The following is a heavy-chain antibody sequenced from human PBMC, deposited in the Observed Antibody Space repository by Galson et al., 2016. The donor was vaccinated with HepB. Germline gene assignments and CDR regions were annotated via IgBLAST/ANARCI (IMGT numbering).Heavy chain of an antibody. CDR1: GFTFSSYA. D-gene: IGHD1-26*01. V-gene: IGHV3-30-3*01. Sequence: SLRLSCAASGFTFSSYAMHWVRQAPGKGLEWAAVISYDGSNKNYADSVKGRLTISRDNSKNMLYLQMNSLRAEDTAVYYCAKGVWDLASSPFDNWGQGTLVTVSA. CDR3: AKGVWDLASSPFDN. CDR2: ISYDGSNK. J-gene: IGHJ4*02.